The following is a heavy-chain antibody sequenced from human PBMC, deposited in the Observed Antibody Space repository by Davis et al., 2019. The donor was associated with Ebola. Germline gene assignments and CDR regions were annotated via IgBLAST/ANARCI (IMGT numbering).Heavy chain of an antibody. CDR1: GYTFSDYW. Sequence: GESLKISCTASGYTFSDYWIGWVRQVPGKGLEWMGIIYPGDSNTRYSPSFQGQVTISADKSTSTAFLQWSSLKASDTAMYYCARSTVGGKSGRWFDPWGQGTLVTVSS. CDR2: IYPGDSNT. D-gene: IGHD4-11*01. V-gene: IGHV5-51*01. J-gene: IGHJ5*02. CDR3: ARSTVGGKSGRWFDP.